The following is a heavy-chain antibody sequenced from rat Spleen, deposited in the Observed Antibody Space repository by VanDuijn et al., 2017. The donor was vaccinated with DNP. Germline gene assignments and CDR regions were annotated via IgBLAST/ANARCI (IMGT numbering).Heavy chain of an antibody. J-gene: IGHJ3*01. Sequence: VQLKESGPGLMQPSETLSLTCTVSGFSLTSDGVHWIRQPPGKGLEWIAAISSGGNTYYNSALKSRLSISRDTSKSQVFLNMNSLQTEDTAMYFCARGIIVAPLFAYWGQGTLVTVSS. D-gene: IGHD1-6*01. CDR1: GFSLTSDG. V-gene: IGHV2S8*01. CDR2: ISSGGNT. CDR3: ARGIIVAPLFAY.